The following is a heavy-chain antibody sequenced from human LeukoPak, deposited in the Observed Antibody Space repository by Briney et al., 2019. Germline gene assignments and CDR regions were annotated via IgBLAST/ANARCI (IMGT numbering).Heavy chain of an antibody. Sequence: PAPTLVNTTATLTLTCAVSGFSLSNARLGVSWIRQPPGKALEWLAHIFSNDEKFSRTSLKSRIPISQKPSTIHVVLTMTNYYPVDTATYYWARTPYYYDSSGYQIDLWGQGTLVSVS. J-gene: IGHJ4*02. CDR1: GFSLSNARLG. CDR2: IFSNDEK. CDR3: ARTPYYYDSSGYQIDL. V-gene: IGHV2-26*01. D-gene: IGHD3-22*01.